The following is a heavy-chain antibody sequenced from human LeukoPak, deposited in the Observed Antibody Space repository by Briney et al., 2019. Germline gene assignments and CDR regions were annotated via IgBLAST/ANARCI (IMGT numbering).Heavy chain of an antibody. CDR2: ISYDGSNK. J-gene: IGHJ4*02. CDR3: ARDPYSSGWSPFDY. CDR1: GFTFSSYA. D-gene: IGHD6-19*01. V-gene: IGHV3-30-3*01. Sequence: GGSLRLSCAASGFTFSSYAMHWVRQAPGKGLEWVAVISYDGSNKYYADSVKGRFTISRDNSKNTPYLQMNSLRAEDTAVYYCARDPYSSGWSPFDYWGQGTLVTVSS.